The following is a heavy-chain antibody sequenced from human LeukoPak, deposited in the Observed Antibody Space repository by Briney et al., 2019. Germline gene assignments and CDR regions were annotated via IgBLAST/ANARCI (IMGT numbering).Heavy chain of an antibody. CDR1: GYTFTGYY. J-gene: IGHJ6*03. V-gene: IGHV1-2*02. CDR2: INPNSGGT. Sequence: ASVKVSCKASGYTFTGYYMHWVRQAPGQGLEWMGWINPNSGGTNYAQKFQGRVTMTTDTSTSTAYMELRSLRSDDTAVYYCARDDSSSWYGYYYYMDVWGKGTTVTISS. CDR3: ARDDSSSWYGYYYYMDV. D-gene: IGHD6-13*01.